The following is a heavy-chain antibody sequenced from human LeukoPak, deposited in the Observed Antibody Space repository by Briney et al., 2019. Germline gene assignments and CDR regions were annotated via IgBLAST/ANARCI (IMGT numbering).Heavy chain of an antibody. CDR2: GDGDGSHS. V-gene: IGHV3-74*03. J-gene: IGHJ4*02. CDR3: AYSDHFDN. CDR1: GFTLGNYW. Sequence: GGSLSLSCAASGFTLGNYWMHWVRQAPGKGLVWVSRGDGDGSHSTYAGSVKGRFTISRDNAKNTLYLQMNSLTGEDTAVYYCAYSDHFDNWGQGTLVTVSS. D-gene: IGHD4-17*01.